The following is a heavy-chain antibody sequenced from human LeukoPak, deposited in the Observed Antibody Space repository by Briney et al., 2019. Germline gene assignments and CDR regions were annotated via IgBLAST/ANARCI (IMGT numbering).Heavy chain of an antibody. CDR1: GYTFTGYY. CDR3: AREYYDSSGYYYVGDY. V-gene: IGHV1-2*02. Sequence: ASVKVSCKASGYTFTGYYMHWVRQAPGQGLEWMGWINPNSGGTNYAQKLQGRVTVTTDTSTSTAYMELRSLRSDDTAVYYCAREYYDSSGYYYVGDYWGQGTLVTVSS. J-gene: IGHJ4*02. D-gene: IGHD3-22*01. CDR2: INPNSGGT.